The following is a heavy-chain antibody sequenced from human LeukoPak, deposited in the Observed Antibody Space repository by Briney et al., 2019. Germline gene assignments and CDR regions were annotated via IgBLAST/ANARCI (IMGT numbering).Heavy chain of an antibody. D-gene: IGHD5-24*01. V-gene: IGHV3-30-3*01. CDR1: GFTFSSYA. Sequence: PGGSLRLSCAASGFTFSSYAMHWVRQAPGKGLEWVAVISYDGSNKYYADSVKGRFTISRDNSTNTLYLQMNSLRAEDTAVYYCARDRRDGYNGYYYYGMDVWGQGTTVTVSS. J-gene: IGHJ6*02. CDR2: ISYDGSNK. CDR3: ARDRRDGYNGYYYYGMDV.